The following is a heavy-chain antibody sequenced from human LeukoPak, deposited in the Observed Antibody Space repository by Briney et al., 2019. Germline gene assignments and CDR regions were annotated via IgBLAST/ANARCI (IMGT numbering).Heavy chain of an antibody. CDR2: INSDGRRT. CDR3: VSQEVVPH. CDR1: GFTISNHW. Sequence: GGSLRLSCAASGFTISNHWMHWVRQAPGKGLVWVSRINSDGRRTSYADSVKGRFTISRDNAKNTLYLQMDSLRAEDTAVYYCVSQEVVPHWGQGTLVSVSS. V-gene: IGHV3-74*01. D-gene: IGHD2-15*01. J-gene: IGHJ4*02.